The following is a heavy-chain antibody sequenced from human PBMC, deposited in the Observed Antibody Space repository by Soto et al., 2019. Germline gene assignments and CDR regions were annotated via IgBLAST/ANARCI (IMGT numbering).Heavy chain of an antibody. Sequence: PGGSLRLSCAASGFTFSSYAMHWVRQAPGKGLEWVALIWYDGTKKYYADSVKGRFTISRDNSENTLYLQMNSLRAEDTAVYYCARALTEDYVVVPAAMFGYWGQGTLVTVSS. CDR3: ARALTEDYVVVPAAMFGY. J-gene: IGHJ4*02. CDR2: IWYDGTKK. D-gene: IGHD2-2*01. CDR1: GFTFSSYA. V-gene: IGHV3-30*02.